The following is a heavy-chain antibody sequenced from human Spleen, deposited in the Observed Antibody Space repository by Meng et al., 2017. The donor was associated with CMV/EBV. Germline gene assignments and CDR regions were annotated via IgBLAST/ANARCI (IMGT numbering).Heavy chain of an antibody. CDR2: ISAYNGNT. CDR1: FTSYG. J-gene: IGHJ5*02. D-gene: IGHD2-2*01. CDR3: ARVLGYCSSTSCRKGFDP. Sequence: FTSYGSSWVRQAPGQGLEWMGWISAYNGNTNYAQKLQGRVTMTTDTSTSTAYMELRSLRSDDTAVYYCARVLGYCSSTSCRKGFDPWGQGTLVTVSS. V-gene: IGHV1-18*01.